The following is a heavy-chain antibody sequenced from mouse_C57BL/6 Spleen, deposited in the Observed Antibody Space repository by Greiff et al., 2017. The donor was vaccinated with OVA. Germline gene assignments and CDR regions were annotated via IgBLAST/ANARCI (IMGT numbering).Heavy chain of an antibody. CDR3: ARPSSCGSGHWYFEV. CDR2: ILPGSGST. CDR1: GYTFTGYW. Sequence: QVHLQQSGAELMKPGASVKLSCKATGYTFTGYWIEWVKQRPGHGLEWIGEILPGSGSTNYHEKFKGKATFTADTSSNTAYMQLSSLTSEDSAIYYCARPSSCGSGHWYFEVWGTGTTVTVSS. V-gene: IGHV1-9*01. D-gene: IGHD1-1*01. J-gene: IGHJ1*03.